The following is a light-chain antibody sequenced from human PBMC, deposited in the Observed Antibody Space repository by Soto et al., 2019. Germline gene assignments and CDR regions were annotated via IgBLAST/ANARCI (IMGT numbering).Light chain of an antibody. Sequence: QSVLTQPPSASGTPGQRVTISCSGSSSNIGSNTVNWYQQLPGTAPKLLIYSNNQRPSGVPDRFSGSKSGTSASLAISGLQSEDEADYYCAACDDSLNGYVFGTVTKLTVL. CDR3: AACDDSLNGYV. CDR2: SNN. V-gene: IGLV1-44*01. J-gene: IGLJ1*01. CDR1: SSNIGSNT.